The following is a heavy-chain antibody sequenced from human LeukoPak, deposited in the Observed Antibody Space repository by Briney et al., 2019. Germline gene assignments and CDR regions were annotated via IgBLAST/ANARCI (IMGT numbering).Heavy chain of an antibody. D-gene: IGHD2-2*01. CDR3: ARDDYAGYYYYYMDV. J-gene: IGHJ6*03. V-gene: IGHV4-61*02. CDR2: IYTSGST. CDR1: GGSISSGSYY. Sequence: SQTLSLTCTVSGGSISSGSYYWSWIRQPAGKGPEWIGRIYTSGSTNYNPSLKSRVTISVDTSKNQFSLKLSSVTAADTAVYYCARDDYAGYYYYYMDVWGKGTTVTVSS.